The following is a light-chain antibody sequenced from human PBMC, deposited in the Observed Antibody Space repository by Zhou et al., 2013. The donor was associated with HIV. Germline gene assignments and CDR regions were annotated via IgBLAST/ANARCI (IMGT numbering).Light chain of an antibody. V-gene: IGKV3-11*01. CDR1: QSLSTY. Sequence: EIVLTQSPATLSLSPGERATLSCRASQSLSTYLAWYQQKPGQAPRLLIYAASNRASGIPARFSGSGSGTDFTLTISSIQSEDFAIYYCQQYNNWPPYTFGQGTKLEI. CDR2: AAS. CDR3: QQYNNWPPYT. J-gene: IGKJ2*01.